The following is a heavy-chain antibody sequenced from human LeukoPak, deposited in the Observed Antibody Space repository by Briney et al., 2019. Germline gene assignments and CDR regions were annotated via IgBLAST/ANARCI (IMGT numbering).Heavy chain of an antibody. Sequence: ASVKVSCKASGYTFTSYYMHWVRQAPGQGLEWMGIINPSGGSTSYAQKFQGRVTMTRDTSTSTVYMELSSLRSEDTAVYYCARLGTVAMIKDAFDIWGQGTMVTVSS. CDR1: GYTFTSYY. CDR2: INPSGGST. D-gene: IGHD3-22*01. J-gene: IGHJ3*02. V-gene: IGHV1-46*01. CDR3: ARLGTVAMIKDAFDI.